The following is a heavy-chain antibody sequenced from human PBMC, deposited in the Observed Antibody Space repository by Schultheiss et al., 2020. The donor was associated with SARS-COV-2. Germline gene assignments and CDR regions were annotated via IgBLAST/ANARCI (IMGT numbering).Heavy chain of an antibody. CDR3: AKGIVATLARYYYYGMDV. CDR2: ISGSGGTI. D-gene: IGHD5-12*01. CDR1: GFSFSDHY. Sequence: GGSLRLSCAASGFSFSDHYMTWIRQAPGKGLEWLSFISGSGGTIYYADSLKGRFTISRDNAKNSVYLQMNSLRAEDTAVYYCAKGIVATLARYYYYGMDVWGQGTTVTVSS. V-gene: IGHV3-11*01. J-gene: IGHJ6*02.